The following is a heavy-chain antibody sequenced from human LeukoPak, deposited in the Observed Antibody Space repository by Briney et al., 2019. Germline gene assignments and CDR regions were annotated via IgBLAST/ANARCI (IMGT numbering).Heavy chain of an antibody. J-gene: IGHJ4*02. Sequence: PGRSLRLSCAASGFTFSSYGMHWVRQAPGKGLEWVAVIWYDGSNKYYADSVKGRFTISRVNSKNTVYLQMNSLRAEDTAVYHCARDYDSSGYSPSHWGQGTLVTVSS. D-gene: IGHD3-22*01. V-gene: IGHV3-33*01. CDR1: GFTFSSYG. CDR3: ARDYDSSGYSPSH. CDR2: IWYDGSNK.